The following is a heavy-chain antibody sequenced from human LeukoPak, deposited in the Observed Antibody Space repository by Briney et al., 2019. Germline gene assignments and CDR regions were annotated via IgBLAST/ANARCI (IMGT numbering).Heavy chain of an antibody. V-gene: IGHV3-23*01. J-gene: IGHJ4*02. CDR1: GFTFSSYA. CDR3: AKESGSYYYFDY. D-gene: IGHD1-26*01. Sequence: RAGGSLRLSCAASGFTFSSYAMSWVRQAPGKGLEWVSAISGSGGSTYYADSVKGRFTISRDNSKNTLYLQMNSLRAEDTAVNYCAKESGSYYYFDYWGQGTLVTVSS. CDR2: ISGSGGST.